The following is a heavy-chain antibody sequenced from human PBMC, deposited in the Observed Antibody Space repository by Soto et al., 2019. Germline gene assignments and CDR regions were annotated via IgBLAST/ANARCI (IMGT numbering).Heavy chain of an antibody. CDR2: IWYDGSNK. Sequence: GGSLRLSCAASGFTFSSYGMHWVRQAPGKGLEWVAVIWYDGSNKYYADSVKGRFTISRDNSKNTLYLQMNSLRAEDTAVYYCARDRIAVAGFFDYWGKGTLVTVSS. CDR1: GFTFSSYG. D-gene: IGHD6-19*01. V-gene: IGHV3-33*01. CDR3: ARDRIAVAGFFDY. J-gene: IGHJ4*02.